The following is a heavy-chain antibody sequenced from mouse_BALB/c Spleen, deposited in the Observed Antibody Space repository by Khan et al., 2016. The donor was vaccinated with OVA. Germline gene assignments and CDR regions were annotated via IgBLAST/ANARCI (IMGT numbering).Heavy chain of an antibody. CDR2: INTETGEP. Sequence: QIQLVQSGPELRKPGETVKISCKASGYTFTDYSMHWVKQAPGKGLKWMGWINTETGEPTYADDFKGRFAFSLETSASTAYLQINNLKNEDTATYFCARRDYWYFDVWGAGTTVTVSS. J-gene: IGHJ1*01. CDR1: GYTFTDYS. V-gene: IGHV9-2-1*01. CDR3: ARRDYWYFDV.